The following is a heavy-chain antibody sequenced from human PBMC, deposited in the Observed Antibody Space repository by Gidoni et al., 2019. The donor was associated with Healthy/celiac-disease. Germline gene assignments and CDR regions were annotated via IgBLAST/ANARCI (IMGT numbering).Heavy chain of an antibody. CDR2: IYYSGST. CDR3: ARYSGYELDTDYGMDV. Sequence: QLQLQESGPGLVKPSETLSLTCTVSGGSISSSSYYWGWIRQPPGKGLEWIGSIYYSGSTYYNPSLKSRVTISVDTSKNQFSLKLSSVTAADTAVYYCARYSGYELDTDYGMDVWGQGTTVTVSS. CDR1: GGSISSSSYY. J-gene: IGHJ6*02. D-gene: IGHD5-12*01. V-gene: IGHV4-39*01.